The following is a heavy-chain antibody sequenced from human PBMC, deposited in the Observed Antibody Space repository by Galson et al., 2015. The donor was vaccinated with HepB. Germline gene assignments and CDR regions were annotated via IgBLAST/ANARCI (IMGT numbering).Heavy chain of an antibody. CDR2: MNPNSGNT. D-gene: IGHD5-18*01. V-gene: IGHV1-8*01. Sequence: SVKVSCKASGYTFTSYDINWVRQATGQGLEWMGWMNPNSGNTGYAQKFQGRVTMTRNTSISTAYMELSSLRSEDTAVYYRARGKDTAMGDYYYYGMDVWGQGTTVTVSS. CDR1: GYTFTSYD. J-gene: IGHJ6*02. CDR3: ARGKDTAMGDYYYYGMDV.